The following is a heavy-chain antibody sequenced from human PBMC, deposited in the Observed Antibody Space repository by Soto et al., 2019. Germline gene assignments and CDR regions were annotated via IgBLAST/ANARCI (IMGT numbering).Heavy chain of an antibody. CDR2: IYYSGRT. D-gene: IGHD3-10*01. V-gene: IGHV4-30-4*01. CDR3: ARSVSSGFPGY. Sequence: QVQLQESGPGLVKPSQTLSLTCTVSGDSLSSGDYYWRWIRQPPGKGREWIGYIYYSGRTYYNPSLMSRVTISVDRYKNQFSMKLSSVTAAHTAVYYCARSVSSGFPGYWGQGPLVTVSS. CDR1: GDSLSSGDYY. J-gene: IGHJ4*02.